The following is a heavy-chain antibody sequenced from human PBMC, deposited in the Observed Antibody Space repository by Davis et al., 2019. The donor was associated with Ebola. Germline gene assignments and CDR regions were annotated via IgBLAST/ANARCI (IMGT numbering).Heavy chain of an antibody. Sequence: PSETLSLTCIVSGYSISRGYYWGWVRQPPGQGLEWIGSIHHSGTTYYRTSLKSRVTLSVDTSKNQFSLKLSSMTAADTAVYYCARSRARTSGSGYYYYYYMDVWGKGTTVTVSS. J-gene: IGHJ6*03. D-gene: IGHD5-12*01. CDR1: GYSISRGYY. CDR3: ARSRARTSGSGYYYYYYMDV. V-gene: IGHV4-38-2*02. CDR2: IHHSGTT.